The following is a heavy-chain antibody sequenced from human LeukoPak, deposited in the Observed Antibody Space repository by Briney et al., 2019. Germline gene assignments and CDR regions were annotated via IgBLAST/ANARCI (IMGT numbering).Heavy chain of an antibody. D-gene: IGHD2-2*01. CDR1: GFTFSDYY. Sequence: GGSLRLSCAASGFTFSDYYMSWIRQAPGKGLEWVSYISSSSYTNYADSVKGRFTISRDNAKNSLYLQMNSLRAEDTAVYYCARDLVVVPAASVDYYYGMDVWGQGTTVTVSS. CDR3: ARDLVVVPAASVDYYYGMDV. CDR2: ISSSSYT. J-gene: IGHJ6*02. V-gene: IGHV3-11*06.